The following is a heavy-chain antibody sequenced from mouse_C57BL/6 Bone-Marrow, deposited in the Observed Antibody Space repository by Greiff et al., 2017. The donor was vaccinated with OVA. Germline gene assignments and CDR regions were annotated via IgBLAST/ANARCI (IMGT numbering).Heavy chain of an antibody. CDR2: IRLKSDDYAT. V-gene: IGHV6-3*01. D-gene: IGHD1-1*01. J-gene: IGHJ1*03. Sequence: DVQLQESGGGLVQPGGSMKLSCVASGFTFSNYWMNWVRQSPEKGLEWVAKIRLKSDDYATHDEEFVKGRFTIARDDSKISVYLQMNNLRAEDTGSYYCTRSSYEDWYFDVWGTGTTVTVSS. CDR3: TRSSYEDWYFDV. CDR1: GFTFSNYW.